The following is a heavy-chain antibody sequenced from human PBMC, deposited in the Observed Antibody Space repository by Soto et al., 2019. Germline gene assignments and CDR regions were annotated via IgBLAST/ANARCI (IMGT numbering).Heavy chain of an antibody. D-gene: IGHD2-15*01. V-gene: IGHV3-74*01. CDR2: INSDGSST. Sequence: PGGSLRLSCAASGFTFSTYWMHWVRQAPGKGLVWVSRINSDGSSTSYADSVKGLFTISRDNSKNTLYLQMNSLRAEDTAVYYCARDSMCSGGSCHSHFEYWGQGT. J-gene: IGHJ4*02. CDR1: GFTFSTYW. CDR3: ARDSMCSGGSCHSHFEY.